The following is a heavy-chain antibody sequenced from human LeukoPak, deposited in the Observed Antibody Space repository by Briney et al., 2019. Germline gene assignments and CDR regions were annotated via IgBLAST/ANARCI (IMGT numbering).Heavy chain of an antibody. Sequence: ASVTVSFTASGYTFTVYYMHWVRQAPGQGLEWMGRIIPILGIANYAQKFQGRVTITADKSTSTAYMELSSLRSEDTAVYYRAREPRRYASGSFNSWGQGTLVTVSS. CDR2: IIPILGIA. CDR3: AREPRRYASGSFNS. V-gene: IGHV1-69*04. CDR1: GYTFTVYY. D-gene: IGHD3-10*01. J-gene: IGHJ4*02.